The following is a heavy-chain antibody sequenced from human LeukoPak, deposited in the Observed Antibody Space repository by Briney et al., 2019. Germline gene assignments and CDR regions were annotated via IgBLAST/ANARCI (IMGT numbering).Heavy chain of an antibody. CDR1: GFTFSTYW. Sequence: PGGSLRLSCAASGFTFSTYWMHWVRQAPGKGLVWVSRINTDGNTISYADSVRGRFTISRDNAKNCLYLQMNSLRAEDTALYYCVKGAGYYYDSRFDYWGQGTLVTVSS. V-gene: IGHV3-74*01. J-gene: IGHJ4*02. CDR3: VKGAGYYYDSRFDY. D-gene: IGHD3-22*01. CDR2: INTDGNTI.